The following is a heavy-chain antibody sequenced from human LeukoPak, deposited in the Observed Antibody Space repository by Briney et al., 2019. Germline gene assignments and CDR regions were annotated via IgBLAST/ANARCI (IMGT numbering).Heavy chain of an antibody. V-gene: IGHV4-34*01. CDR2: INHSGST. J-gene: IGHJ4*02. CDR3: ARGRTYYYDSSGYYYNFDY. CDR1: GGSFSGYY. D-gene: IGHD3-22*01. Sequence: SETLSLTCAVYGGSFSGYYWSWIRQPPGKGLELIGEINHSGSTNYNPSLKSRGTISVDTAKNQFSLKLSPVTAADQAVYYCARGRTYYYDSSGYYYNFDYWGQGTLVTVSS.